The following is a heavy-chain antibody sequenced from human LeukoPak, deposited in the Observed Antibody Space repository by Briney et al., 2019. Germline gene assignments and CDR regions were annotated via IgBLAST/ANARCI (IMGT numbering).Heavy chain of an antibody. V-gene: IGHV4-39*07. J-gene: IGHJ5*02. CDR1: GGSISSSTHY. CDR3: AREEGSPADENWFDP. D-gene: IGHD2-2*01. CDR2: IYHSGST. Sequence: PSETLSLTCTVSGGSISSSTHYWGWIRQPPGKGLEWIGSIYHSGSTYYNPSLKSRVTISVDTSKNQFSLKLSSVTAADTAVYYCAREEGSPADENWFDPWGQGTLVTVSS.